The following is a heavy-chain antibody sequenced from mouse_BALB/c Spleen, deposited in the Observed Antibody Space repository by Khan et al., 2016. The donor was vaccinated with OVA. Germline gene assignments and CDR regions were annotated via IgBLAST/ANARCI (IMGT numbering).Heavy chain of an antibody. D-gene: IGHD4-1*01. CDR3: ASHLTGSFAY. V-gene: IGHV5-6*01. Sequence: EVELVESGGDLVKPGGSLKLSCAASGFTFSSYSMSWVRQTPDKRLEWVASISSGGDYTYYPDIVKGRFTISRDNAKNTLYLQMSSLKSEDTAMYYCASHLTGSFAYWGKGTLVTVSA. CDR2: ISSGGDYT. J-gene: IGHJ3*01. CDR1: GFTFSSYS.